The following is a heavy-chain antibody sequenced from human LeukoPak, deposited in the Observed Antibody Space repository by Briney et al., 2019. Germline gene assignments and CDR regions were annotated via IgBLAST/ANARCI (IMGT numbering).Heavy chain of an antibody. Sequence: PGGSLRLSCAASGFTFSNYAMSWVRQAPGKGLEWVSAISGSGGSTYYADSVKGRFTISRDNSKDTLYLQMNSLRAEDTAVYYCANRAAAGTHYYYYMDVWGKGTTVTVSS. J-gene: IGHJ6*03. D-gene: IGHD6-13*01. CDR1: GFTFSNYA. CDR2: ISGSGGST. V-gene: IGHV3-23*01. CDR3: ANRAAAGTHYYYYMDV.